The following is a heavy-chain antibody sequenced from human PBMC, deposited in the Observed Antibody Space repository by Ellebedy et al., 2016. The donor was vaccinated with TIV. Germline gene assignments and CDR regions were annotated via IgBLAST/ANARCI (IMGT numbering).Heavy chain of an antibody. V-gene: IGHV3-7*01. J-gene: IGHJ5*02. D-gene: IGHD4-17*01. CDR1: GFNFRSYW. CDR2: IRQEGDEI. Sequence: GGSLRPSCAASGFNFRSYWMTRVRQAPGKGLEWVAKIRQEGDEIYYVESVKGRFTISRDNAKNSLFLQMNSLRVEDTAVYYCARRASYGDYAVQVNPWFDPWGQGTLVTVSS. CDR3: ARRASYGDYAVQVNPWFDP.